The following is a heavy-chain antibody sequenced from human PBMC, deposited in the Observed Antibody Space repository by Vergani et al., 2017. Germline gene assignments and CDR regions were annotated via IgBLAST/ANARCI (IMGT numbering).Heavy chain of an antibody. CDR2: ISYDGSNK. Sequence: QVQLVESEGGVVQPGRSLTLSCVASGFTFSSHGMHWVRQAPGKGLEWVAVISYDGSNKYYADSVKGRFTISRDNSKNTLYLQMNSLRAEDTAVYYCAKDGRYCSGGSCLKGYMDVWGKGTTVTVSS. CDR1: GFTFSSHG. CDR3: AKDGRYCSGGSCLKGYMDV. D-gene: IGHD2-15*01. J-gene: IGHJ6*03. V-gene: IGHV3-30*06.